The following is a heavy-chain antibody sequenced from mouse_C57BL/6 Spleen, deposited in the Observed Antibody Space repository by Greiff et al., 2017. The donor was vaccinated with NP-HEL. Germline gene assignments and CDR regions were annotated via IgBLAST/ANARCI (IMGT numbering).Heavy chain of an antibody. CDR2: IYPGDGDT. CDR3: ARRSSGYGFAY. CDR1: GYAFSSYW. D-gene: IGHD3-2*02. V-gene: IGHV1-80*01. Sequence: VQLVESGAELVKPGASVKISCKASGYAFSSYWMNWVKQRPGKGLEWIGQIYPGDGDTNYNGKFKGKATLTADKSSSTAYMQLSSLTSEDSAVYFCARRSSGYGFAYWGQGTLVTVSA. J-gene: IGHJ3*01.